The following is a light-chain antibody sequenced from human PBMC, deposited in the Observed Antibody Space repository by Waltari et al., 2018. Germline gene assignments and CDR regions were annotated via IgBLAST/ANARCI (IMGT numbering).Light chain of an antibody. J-gene: IGKJ3*01. V-gene: IGKV3-15*01. CDR3: QQYSDWPPGT. Sequence: EIVMTQSPATLSVSPGERATLSCRASQSISNTLAWYQQNPGQAPRLLVYATSARATGVPARFSGSGSGTEFTLTINSLQSEEFAVYYCQQYSDWPPGTFGPGTKVDIK. CDR2: ATS. CDR1: QSISNT.